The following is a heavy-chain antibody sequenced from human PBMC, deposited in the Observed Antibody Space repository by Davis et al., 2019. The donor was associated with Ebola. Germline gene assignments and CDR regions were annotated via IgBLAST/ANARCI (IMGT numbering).Heavy chain of an antibody. CDR3: VSAKGGGVLLPADH. CDR2: IRSEATSQ. D-gene: IGHD3-16*01. CDR1: GFTFDNFA. J-gene: IGHJ4*02. V-gene: IGHV3-30*02. Sequence: GESLKISCTTSGFTFDNFAMHWVRQAPGKGLEWVAFIRSEATSQDYGKSVQGRFFISRDDSKNTLYLQMTSLRAEDTALYYCVSAKGGGVLLPADHWGQGTLVTVSS.